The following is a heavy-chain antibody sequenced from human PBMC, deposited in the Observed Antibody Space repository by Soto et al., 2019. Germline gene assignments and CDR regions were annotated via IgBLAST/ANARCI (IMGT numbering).Heavy chain of an antibody. CDR2: ISDDGTTI. V-gene: IGHV3-74*01. J-gene: IGHJ4*02. CDR3: VRGPRPSSIGTGVF. CDR1: GFVFEMYW. Sequence: DVQLVESGGGLVQPGGSARLSCAASGFVFEMYWIHWVRQAPGQGLEWVSRISDDGTTIHYADSVKGRFTISRDNAQNTLFLEMTALRDEDTAVYYCVRGPRPSSIGTGVFWGQGSPVTVSS. D-gene: IGHD3-10*01.